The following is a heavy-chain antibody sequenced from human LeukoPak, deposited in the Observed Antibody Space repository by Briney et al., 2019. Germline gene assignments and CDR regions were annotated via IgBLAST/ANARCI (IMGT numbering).Heavy chain of an antibody. CDR2: IRYDGSNK. CDR3: AKGGPAWWELLRSAFDI. V-gene: IGHV3-30*02. J-gene: IGHJ3*02. D-gene: IGHD1-26*01. CDR1: GFTFSSYG. Sequence: PGGSLRLSCAASGFTFSSYGMHWVRQAPGKGLEWVAFIRYDGSNKYYADSVKGRFTISRDNSKNTLYLQMNSLRAEDTAVYYCAKGGPAWWELLRSAFDIWGQGTMVTVSS.